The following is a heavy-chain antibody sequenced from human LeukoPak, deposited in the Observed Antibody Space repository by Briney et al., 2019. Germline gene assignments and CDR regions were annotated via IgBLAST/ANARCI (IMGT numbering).Heavy chain of an antibody. V-gene: IGHV1-18*01. CDR1: AHTFAKYA. CDR2: ISVSNGNT. CDR3: ARDLAGIVGVTAWFDP. J-gene: IGHJ5*02. Sequence: ASVKVSCKASAHTFAKYAISWVRQAPGQRLEWMGWISVSNGNTNYAQKLQGRVTMTTDTFTKTVYMELRSLRFDDTAMYYCARDLAGIVGVTAWFDPWGQGTLVTVSS. D-gene: IGHD1-26*01.